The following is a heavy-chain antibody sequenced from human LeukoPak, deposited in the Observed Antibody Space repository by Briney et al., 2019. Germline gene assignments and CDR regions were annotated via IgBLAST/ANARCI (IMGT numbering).Heavy chain of an antibody. V-gene: IGHV3-23*01. CDR1: GFTFSSYA. CDR2: ISGSGGST. CDR3: AKSDVVAAIAPKYGMDV. J-gene: IGHJ6*02. D-gene: IGHD2-15*01. Sequence: GGSLRLSCAASGFTFSSYAMSWVRQAPGKGLEWVSAISGSGGSTYYADSVKGWFTISRDNSKNTLYLQMNSLRAEDTAVYYCAKSDVVAAIAPKYGMDVWGQGTTVTVSS.